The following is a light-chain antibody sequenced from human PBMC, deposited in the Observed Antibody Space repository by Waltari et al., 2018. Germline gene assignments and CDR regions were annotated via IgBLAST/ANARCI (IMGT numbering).Light chain of an antibody. CDR2: ASS. CDR1: QDISKS. J-gene: IGKJ5*01. CDR3: QQLETYPIT. Sequence: IQLTQSPYSLSAFVGDRVTITCRAGQDISKSLAWYQKKPGKATKLLIYASSSLLGGVPSRFSGSGSGTDFALTISSLQPEDSATYYCQQLETYPITFGQGTRLEIK. V-gene: IGKV1-9*01.